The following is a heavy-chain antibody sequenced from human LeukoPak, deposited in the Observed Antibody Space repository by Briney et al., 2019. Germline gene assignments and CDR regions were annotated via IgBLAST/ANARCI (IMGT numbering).Heavy chain of an antibody. D-gene: IGHD5-18*01. V-gene: IGHV3-NL1*01. Sequence: GGSLRLSCAASGFTFSSYGMHWVRQAPGKGLEWVSVIYSGGTTYYADSVKGRFTISRDNSKNTLYLQMNSLRAEDTAVYYCARGRGYSHSNWVDPWGQGTMVTVSA. CDR1: GFTFSSYG. CDR2: IYSGGTT. CDR3: ARGRGYSHSNWVDP. J-gene: IGHJ5*02.